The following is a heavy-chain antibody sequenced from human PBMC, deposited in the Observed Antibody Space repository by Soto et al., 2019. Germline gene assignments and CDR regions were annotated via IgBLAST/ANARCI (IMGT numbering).Heavy chain of an antibody. CDR3: ARDLRSRGWFDP. CDR1: GVSITSHY. V-gene: IGHV4-59*11. CDR2: TYFRGSA. J-gene: IGHJ5*02. Sequence: SETLSLTCDVSGVSITSHYWNWIRQSPGMGLEWIGSTYFRGSASYNPSLKSRVTISLDTSKDQLSLTLSAVTAADSAVYYCARDLRSRGWFDPWGPGILVTVSS.